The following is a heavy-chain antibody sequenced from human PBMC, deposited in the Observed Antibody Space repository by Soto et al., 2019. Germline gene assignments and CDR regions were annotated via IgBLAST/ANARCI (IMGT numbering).Heavy chain of an antibody. V-gene: IGHV1-69*01. D-gene: IGHD4-17*01. J-gene: IGHJ6*02. CDR1: GGTFSSYA. Sequence: QVQLVQSGAEVPKPWSSVKVSCKASGGTFSSYAIGWVRQAPGQGLEWMGWIIPIFGTANYAQKFQGRVTITADESTSTAYMELSSLRSEDTAVYYCARDHNGDPGAMMDVWGQGTTVTVSS. CDR3: ARDHNGDPGAMMDV. CDR2: IIPIFGTA.